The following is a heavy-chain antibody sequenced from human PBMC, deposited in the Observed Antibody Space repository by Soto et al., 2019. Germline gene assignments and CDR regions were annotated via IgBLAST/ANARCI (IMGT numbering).Heavy chain of an antibody. J-gene: IGHJ3*02. V-gene: IGHV1-2*04. D-gene: IGHD6-19*01. CDR1: GYTFTGYD. CDR3: ARDRGSGWTTQNDATDI. Sequence: GASGKVSCKASGYTFTGYDMHWVRQAPGRGLEWMGWINPNSGGTNYAQKFQGWVTMTRDTSISTAYMELSRLRSDDTAVYYCARDRGSGWTTQNDATDIWGQGTMVTVSS. CDR2: INPNSGGT.